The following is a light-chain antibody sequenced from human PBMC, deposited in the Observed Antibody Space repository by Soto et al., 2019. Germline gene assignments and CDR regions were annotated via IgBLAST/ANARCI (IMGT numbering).Light chain of an antibody. V-gene: IGKV1-33*01. CDR3: QQYDNLVVKYT. Sequence: DIQMTQSPSSLSASVGDRVTITCQASQDISNYLNWYQQKPGKAPKLLIYDASNLETGVPSRFSGSGSGTDFTFTISSLQPEDIATYYCQQYDNLVVKYTFGQGTKLEIK. J-gene: IGKJ2*01. CDR2: DAS. CDR1: QDISNY.